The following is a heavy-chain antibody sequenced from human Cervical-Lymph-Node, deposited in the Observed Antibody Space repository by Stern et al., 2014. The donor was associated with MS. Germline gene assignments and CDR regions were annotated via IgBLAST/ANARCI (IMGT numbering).Heavy chain of an antibody. D-gene: IGHD5-24*01. CDR2: MGRNSGNT. CDR3: ARRRDGYRLAFDL. V-gene: IGHV1-8*01. CDR1: GYTFSSFD. Sequence: QVQLVQSGAEVMKPGASVKVSCKASGYTFSSFDINWVRQAPGQGLEWLGWMGRNSGNTGYGQKFQDRVSLTRSSSTSTAYMELSSLKSEDTAVYYCARRRDGYRLAFDLWGQGTVVTVSS. J-gene: IGHJ3*01.